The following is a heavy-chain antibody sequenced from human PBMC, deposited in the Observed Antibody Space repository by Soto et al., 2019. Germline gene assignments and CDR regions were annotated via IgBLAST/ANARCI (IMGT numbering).Heavy chain of an antibody. CDR1: GGSISSGDYY. J-gene: IGHJ5*02. V-gene: IGHV4-30-4*01. CDR3: ARDQDYGGNRWFDP. CDR2: IYYSGST. D-gene: IGHD4-17*01. Sequence: PSETLSLTCTVSGGSISSGDYYWSWIRQPPGKGLEWIGYIYYSGSTYYNPPLKSRVTISVDTSKNQFSLKLSSATAADTAVYYCARDQDYGGNRWFDPWGQGTLVTVSS.